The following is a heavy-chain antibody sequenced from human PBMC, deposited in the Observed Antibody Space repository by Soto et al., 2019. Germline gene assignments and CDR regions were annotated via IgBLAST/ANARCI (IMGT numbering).Heavy chain of an antibody. J-gene: IGHJ4*02. D-gene: IGHD3-16*01. CDR2: ISAYNGNT. Sequence: ASVKVSCKASGYTFTSYGISWVRQAPGQGLEWMGWISAYNGNTNYAQKLQGRVTMTTDTSTSTAYMELRSLRSDDTAVYYCARGPYDYIWGSRAPINFDYWGQGTLVTVSS. CDR3: ARGPYDYIWGSRAPINFDY. CDR1: GYTFTSYG. V-gene: IGHV1-18*01.